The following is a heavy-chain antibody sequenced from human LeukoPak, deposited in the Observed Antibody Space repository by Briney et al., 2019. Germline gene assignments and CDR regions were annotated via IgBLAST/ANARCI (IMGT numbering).Heavy chain of an antibody. D-gene: IGHD3-10*01. CDR1: GFTFSSYG. CDR3: ARGLEVWGVIPNWFDP. J-gene: IGHJ5*02. V-gene: IGHV3-33*01. CDR2: IWYDGSNK. Sequence: GGSLRLSCAASGFTFSSYGMHWVRQAPGKGLEWVAVIWYDGSNKYYADSVKGRFTISRDNSKNTLYLQMNSLRAEDTAVYYCARGLEVWGVIPNWFDPWGQGTLVTVSS.